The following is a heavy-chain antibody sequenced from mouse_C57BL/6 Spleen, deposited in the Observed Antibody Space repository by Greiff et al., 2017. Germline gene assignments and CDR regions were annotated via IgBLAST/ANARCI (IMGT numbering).Heavy chain of an antibody. V-gene: IGHV5-17*01. CDR2: ISSGSSTI. CDR3: ARDYYYGGYYFDY. Sequence: EVKLMESGGGLVKPGGSLKLSCAASGFTFSDYGMHWVRQAPEKGLEWVAYISSGSSTIYYADTVKGRFTIARDNAKNTLFLQMTSLRSEDTAMYYCARDYYYGGYYFDYWGQGTTLTVSS. J-gene: IGHJ2*01. D-gene: IGHD1-1*01. CDR1: GFTFSDYG.